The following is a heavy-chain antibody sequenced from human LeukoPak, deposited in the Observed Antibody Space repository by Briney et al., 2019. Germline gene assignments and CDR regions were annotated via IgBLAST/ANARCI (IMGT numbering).Heavy chain of an antibody. Sequence: GGSLRLSCAASGFTFSSYSMNWVRQAPGKGLEWVSSISSSSSYIYYADSVKGRFTISRDNAKNSLYLQMNSLRAEDTAVYYCARFTSYYDSSGYGYWGQGTLVTVSS. CDR3: ARFTSYYDSSGYGY. D-gene: IGHD3-22*01. J-gene: IGHJ4*02. V-gene: IGHV3-21*01. CDR2: ISSSSSYI. CDR1: GFTFSSYS.